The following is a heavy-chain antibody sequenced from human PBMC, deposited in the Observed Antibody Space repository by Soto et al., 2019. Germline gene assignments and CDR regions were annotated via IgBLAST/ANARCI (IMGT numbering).Heavy chain of an antibody. Sequence: QVQLVQSGAEVKKPGASVKVSCKASGYTFTSYYISWVRQAPGQGLEWMGWISAYNGNTNYAQKLQGRVTMTTATSTSPAYMELRSLRSYDTAVYYSARDAPPEDYWGQGTLVTVSS. CDR1: GYTFTSYY. CDR3: ARDAPPEDY. CDR2: ISAYNGNT. J-gene: IGHJ4*02. V-gene: IGHV1-18*01.